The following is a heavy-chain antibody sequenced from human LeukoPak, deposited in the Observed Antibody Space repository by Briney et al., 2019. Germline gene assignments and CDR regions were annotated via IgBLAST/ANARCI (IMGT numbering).Heavy chain of an antibody. V-gene: IGHV4-59*08. CDR2: IYYSGST. D-gene: IGHD4-17*01. CDR1: GGSISSYY. CDR3: ARHPSVTTFLFDF. Sequence: PSETLSLTCTVSGGSISSYYWSWIRQPPGKGLEWIGYIYYSGSTNYNPSLKSRVTISVDTSKNQFSLKLSSVTAADTAVNYCARHPSVTTFLFDFWGQGTLVTVSS. J-gene: IGHJ4*02.